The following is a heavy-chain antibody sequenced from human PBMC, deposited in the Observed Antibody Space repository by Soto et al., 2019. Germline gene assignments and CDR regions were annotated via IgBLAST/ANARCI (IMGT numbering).Heavy chain of an antibody. J-gene: IGHJ6*02. CDR3: ARSSTDFWSGYYIGRYYYYYGMDV. Sequence: GGSLRLSCAASGFTFSSYGMHWVRQAPGKGLEWVAVIWYDGSNKYYADSVKGRFTISRDNSKNTLYLQMNSLRAEDTAVYYWARSSTDFWSGYYIGRYYYYYGMDVWGQGTTVTVSS. D-gene: IGHD3-3*01. CDR2: IWYDGSNK. CDR1: GFTFSSYG. V-gene: IGHV3-33*01.